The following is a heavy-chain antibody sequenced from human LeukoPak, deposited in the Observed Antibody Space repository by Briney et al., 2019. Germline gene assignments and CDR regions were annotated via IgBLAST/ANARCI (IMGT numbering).Heavy chain of an antibody. Sequence: SETLSLTCAVSGYSISSGFHWAWIRQPPGKGLEWIASIYHRGSASYNPSLKSRVTISVDTSKNQFSLKLSSVTAADTAVYYCARHLERRLSYYYYMDVWGKGTTVTVSS. CDR1: GYSISSGFH. CDR3: ARHLERRLSYYYYMDV. J-gene: IGHJ6*03. V-gene: IGHV4-38-2*01. D-gene: IGHD1-1*01. CDR2: IYHRGSA.